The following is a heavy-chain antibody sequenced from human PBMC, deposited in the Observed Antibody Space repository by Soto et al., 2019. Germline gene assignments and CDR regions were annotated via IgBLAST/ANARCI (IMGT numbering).Heavy chain of an antibody. Sequence: EVQLLESGGGLVQPGGSLRLSCAASGFTFSSYAMSWVRQAPGKGLEWVSAISGSGGSTYYADSVKGRFTISRDNSKNTLYLQMNSLRAEDTAVYYCAKEGEGYYDSSGYADYWGQGTLVTVSS. CDR3: AKEGEGYYDSSGYADY. CDR1: GFTFSSYA. CDR2: ISGSGGST. D-gene: IGHD3-22*01. V-gene: IGHV3-23*01. J-gene: IGHJ4*02.